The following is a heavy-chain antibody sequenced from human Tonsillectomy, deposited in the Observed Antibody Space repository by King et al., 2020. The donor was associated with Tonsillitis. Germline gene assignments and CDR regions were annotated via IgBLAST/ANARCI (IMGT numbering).Heavy chain of an antibody. J-gene: IGHJ4*02. V-gene: IGHV1-46*03. CDR1: GYTFTSQY. Sequence: VQLVESGTEVKKPGASVKVSCKASGYTFTSQYMHWVRQAPGQGLEWMGIINPSIGSTTYAQKFQGRVTMTRDTSTSTVFMELSSLRSEDTAVYYCARGWLRSAGDYWGQGTLVTVSS. D-gene: IGHD5-12*01. CDR2: INPSIGST. CDR3: ARGWLRSAGDY.